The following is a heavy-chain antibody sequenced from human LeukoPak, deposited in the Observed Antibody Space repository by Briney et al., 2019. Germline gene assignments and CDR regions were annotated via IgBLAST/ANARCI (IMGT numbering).Heavy chain of an antibody. CDR1: GFTFSSYG. Sequence: GGSLRLPCAASGFTFSSYGMHWVRQAPGKGLEWVAFIRYDGSNKYYADSVKGRFTISRDNSKNTLYLQMNSLRAEDTAVYYCAKAKEQWLVPSFDYWGQGTLVTVSS. V-gene: IGHV3-30*02. CDR2: IRYDGSNK. CDR3: AKAKEQWLVPSFDY. J-gene: IGHJ4*02. D-gene: IGHD6-19*01.